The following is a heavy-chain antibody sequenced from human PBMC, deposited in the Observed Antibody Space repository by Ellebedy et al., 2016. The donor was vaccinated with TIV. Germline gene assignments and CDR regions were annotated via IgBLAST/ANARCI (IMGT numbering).Heavy chain of an antibody. V-gene: IGHV3-21*01. Sequence: GESLKISCAASGFTFSSSSMNWVRQAPGKGLEWVSSISSSSSDIYYADSVKGRFTISRENAKNSLYLQMSSLRAEDTAVYYCARETADAWFDYWGQGTLVTVSS. CDR2: ISSSSSDI. J-gene: IGHJ4*02. CDR3: ARETADAWFDY. CDR1: GFTFSSSS.